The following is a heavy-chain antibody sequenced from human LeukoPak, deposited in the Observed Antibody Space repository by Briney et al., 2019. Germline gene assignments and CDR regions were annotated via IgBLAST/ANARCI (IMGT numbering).Heavy chain of an antibody. V-gene: IGHV3-30*03. CDR3: AGQQLATFDY. J-gene: IGHJ4*02. CDR2: ISYDGSNK. D-gene: IGHD6-13*01. CDR1: GFTFSSYG. Sequence: GGSLRLSCAASGFTFSSYGMHWVRQAPGMGLEWVAVISYDGSNKYYADSVKGRFTISRDNSKNTLYLQMNSLRAEDTAVYYCAGQQLATFDYWGQGTLVTVSS.